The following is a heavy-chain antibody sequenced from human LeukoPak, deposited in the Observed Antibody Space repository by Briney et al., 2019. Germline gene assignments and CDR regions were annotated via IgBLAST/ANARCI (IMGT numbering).Heavy chain of an antibody. V-gene: IGHV3-7*01. J-gene: IGHJ5*01. Sequence: GGSLRLSCAASGFTFSSDWMSWVRQAPGKGLEWVANIKQDGSEKYYVDSVKGRFTISRDNAENSLYLQMNSLRAEDTAVYYCARSGNYGVNWFDPWGQGTLVTVSS. D-gene: IGHD4-11*01. CDR3: ARSGNYGVNWFDP. CDR1: GFTFSSDW. CDR2: IKQDGSEK.